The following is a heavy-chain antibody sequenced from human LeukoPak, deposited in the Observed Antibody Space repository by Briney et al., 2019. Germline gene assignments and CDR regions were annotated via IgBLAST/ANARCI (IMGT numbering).Heavy chain of an antibody. D-gene: IGHD2-21*02. V-gene: IGHV3-48*03. CDR1: GFTFSSYE. J-gene: IGHJ3*02. Sequence: GGSLRLSCAASGFTFSSYEMNWVSQAPGKGLEWDSYISSSGTTIYYADSVKGRFTISRDNAKNSLYLQMNSLRAEDTAVYYCARWVTADRGKKDAFDIWGQGTMVTVSS. CDR3: ARWVTADRGKKDAFDI. CDR2: ISSSGTTI.